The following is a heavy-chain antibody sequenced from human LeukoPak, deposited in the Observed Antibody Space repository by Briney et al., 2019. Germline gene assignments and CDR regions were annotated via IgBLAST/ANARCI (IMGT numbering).Heavy chain of an antibody. D-gene: IGHD2/OR15-2a*01. V-gene: IGHV3-33*01. CDR3: AREGPRGNSQFDY. Sequence: GGSLRLSCAASGFTFSSYGMHWVRQAPGKGLEWVALIWYDGSNKYYTDSVKGRLTISRDNSKNTLYLQMNSLRAGDTAIYYCAREGPRGNSQFDYWGQGTLVTVSS. CDR2: IWYDGSNK. J-gene: IGHJ4*02. CDR1: GFTFSSYG.